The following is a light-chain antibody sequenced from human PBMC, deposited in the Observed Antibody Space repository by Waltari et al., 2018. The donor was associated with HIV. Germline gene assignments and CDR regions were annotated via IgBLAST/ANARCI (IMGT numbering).Light chain of an antibody. Sequence: EIIMTQSPTTLSVAPGERATFSCRASQSVATNLAWYQQKPGQAPRLLIHSASTRATGGPPRFSGSGSGTEFTLTISSLQSEDFAMYYCQQYNLWPPITFGQGTRL. J-gene: IGKJ5*01. CDR3: QQYNLWPPIT. CDR2: SAS. V-gene: IGKV3-15*01. CDR1: QSVATN.